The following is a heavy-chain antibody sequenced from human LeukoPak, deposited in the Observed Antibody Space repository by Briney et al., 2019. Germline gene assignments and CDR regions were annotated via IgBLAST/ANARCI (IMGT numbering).Heavy chain of an antibody. Sequence: GESLKISCKGSGYSFTGYWIGWVRQMPGKGLEWMGIIYPRDSDTRYSPSFQGQVIISADKSISTAYLQWSSLKASDTAMYYCARHAPSYYDILTGYPNYYYGMDVWGQGTTVTVSS. D-gene: IGHD3-9*01. CDR2: IYPRDSDT. V-gene: IGHV5-51*01. CDR3: ARHAPSYYDILTGYPNYYYGMDV. J-gene: IGHJ6*02. CDR1: GYSFTGYW.